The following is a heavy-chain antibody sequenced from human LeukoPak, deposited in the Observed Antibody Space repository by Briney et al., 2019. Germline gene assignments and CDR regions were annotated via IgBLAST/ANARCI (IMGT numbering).Heavy chain of an antibody. D-gene: IGHD2-2*01. CDR2: ISGSGTTT. CDR3: ARDSPIVVVPAARLYMDV. Sequence: GGSLRLSCAASGFTFSDYAMTWVRQAPGKGLEWVSSISGSGTTTPYADSVRGRFTISRDNSKNTLYLQMNSLRAEDTAVYNCARDSPIVVVPAARLYMDVWGKGTTVTVSS. J-gene: IGHJ6*03. V-gene: IGHV3-23*01. CDR1: GFTFSDYA.